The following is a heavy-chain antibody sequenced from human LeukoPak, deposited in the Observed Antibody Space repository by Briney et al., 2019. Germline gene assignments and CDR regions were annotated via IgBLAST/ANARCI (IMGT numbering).Heavy chain of an antibody. CDR2: MYYSGRT. CDR3: ARTFSESYYHYGMDV. J-gene: IGHJ6*02. D-gene: IGHD1-26*01. CDR1: GGSISSYY. V-gene: IGHV4-59*01. Sequence: SETLSLTCTVSGGSISSYYWSWIRQPPGKGLEWIGYMYYSGRTNYNPSLKSRVTISVDTSKNQFSLKLSSVTAADTAVYYCARTFSESYYHYGMDVWGQGTTVTVSS.